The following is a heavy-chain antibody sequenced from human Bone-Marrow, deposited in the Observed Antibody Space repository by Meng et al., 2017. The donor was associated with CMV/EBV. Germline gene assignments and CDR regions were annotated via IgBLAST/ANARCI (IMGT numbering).Heavy chain of an antibody. J-gene: IGHJ4*02. Sequence: SETLSLTCTVSGGSISSSSYYWGWIRQPPGKGLEWIGSIYYSGSTYYNPSLKSRVTISVDTSKNQFSLKLSSVTAADTAMYYCARLRGYSGHVDYWGQGTLVTVS. V-gene: IGHV4-39*01. CDR3: ARLRGYSGHVDY. CDR2: IYYSGST. D-gene: IGHD5-12*01. CDR1: GGSISSSSYY.